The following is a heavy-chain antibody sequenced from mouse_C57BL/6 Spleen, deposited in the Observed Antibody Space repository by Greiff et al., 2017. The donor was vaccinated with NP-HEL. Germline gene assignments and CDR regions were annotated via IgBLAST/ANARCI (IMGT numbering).Heavy chain of an antibody. CDR2: ILPGSGST. Sequence: QVQLQQSGAELMKPGASVKLSCKATGYTFTGYWIEWVKQRPGHGLEWIGEILPGSGSTNYNEKFKGKATFTADTSSNTAYMQLSSLTTEDSAIYYCARLYYDYDEGFAYWGQGTLVTVSA. CDR1: GYTFTGYW. V-gene: IGHV1-9*01. CDR3: ARLYYDYDEGFAY. D-gene: IGHD2-4*01. J-gene: IGHJ3*01.